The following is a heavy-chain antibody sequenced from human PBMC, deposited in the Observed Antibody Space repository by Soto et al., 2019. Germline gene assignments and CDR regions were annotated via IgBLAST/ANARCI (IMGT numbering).Heavy chain of an antibody. D-gene: IGHD4-17*01. Sequence: PGGSLRLSCAASGFTFSSYAMSWVRQAKGKGLEWVSAISVSGGSTYNADSVKGRFTISRDNSKNTLYLQMNSLRAEDTAVYYCAFFSPRLRWQNAFDVWGQGTMVTVSS. CDR3: AFFSPRLRWQNAFDV. CDR1: GFTFSSYA. V-gene: IGHV3-23*01. CDR2: ISVSGGST. J-gene: IGHJ3*01.